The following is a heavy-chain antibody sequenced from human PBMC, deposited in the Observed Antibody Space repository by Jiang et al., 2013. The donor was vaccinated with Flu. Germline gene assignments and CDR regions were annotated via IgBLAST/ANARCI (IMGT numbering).Heavy chain of an antibody. Sequence: GAEVKKPGASVKVSCQSSGYTFSKFGIVWVRQAPGQGLEWMGWIGGLRGDPKYARKFQGRLALTTDISTTTAFMELRSLRSDDTAVYYCARVDYYDSRPLDYWGQGTLVTVSS. CDR2: IGGLRGDP. J-gene: IGHJ4*02. CDR3: ARVDYYDSRPLDY. V-gene: IGHV1-18*04. CDR1: GYTFSKFG. D-gene: IGHD3-22*01.